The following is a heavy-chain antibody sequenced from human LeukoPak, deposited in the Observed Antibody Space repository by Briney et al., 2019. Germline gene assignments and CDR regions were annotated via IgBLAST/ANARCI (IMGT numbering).Heavy chain of an antibody. J-gene: IGHJ5*01. CDR3: ARMALDGGDSIGFDF. Sequence: ASVKVSCKASGYTFTDYFIHWVRQAPGQGLEWMGWINPNIGDANYAQKFQDRVTMTRDRSINTAYMELSRLTSDDTAVYYCARMALDGGDSIGFDFWGQGTLVTVSS. D-gene: IGHD2-21*02. CDR1: GYTFTDYF. CDR2: INPNIGDA. V-gene: IGHV1-2*02.